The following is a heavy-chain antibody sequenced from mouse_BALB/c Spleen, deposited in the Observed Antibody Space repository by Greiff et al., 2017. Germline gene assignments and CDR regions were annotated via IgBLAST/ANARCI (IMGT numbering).Heavy chain of an antibody. D-gene: IGHD1-3*01. V-gene: IGHV5-12-2*01. CDR2: ISNGGGST. CDR1: GFTFSSYT. Sequence: EVKLVESGGGLVQPGGSLKLSCAASGFTFSSYTMSWVRQTPEKRLEWVAYISNGGGSTYYPDTVKGRFTISRDNAKNTLYLQMSSLKSEDTAMYYCARHDNSWFAYWGQGTLATVSA. CDR3: ARHDNSWFAY. J-gene: IGHJ3*01.